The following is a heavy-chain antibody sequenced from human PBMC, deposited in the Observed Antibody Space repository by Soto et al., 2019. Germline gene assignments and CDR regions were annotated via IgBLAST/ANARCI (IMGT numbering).Heavy chain of an antibody. D-gene: IGHD4-17*01. CDR1: GGSISSYY. V-gene: IGHV4-59*08. J-gene: IGHJ2*01. CDR2: IYYSGST. Sequence: QVQLQESGPGLVKPSETLSLTCTVSGGSISSYYWSWIRQPPGKGLEWIGHIYYSGSTNYNPSLKSRVTISVDTSKNQFSLKLSSVTAADTAVYYCARGYGDYGLWYFDLWGRGTLVTVSS. CDR3: ARGYGDYGLWYFDL.